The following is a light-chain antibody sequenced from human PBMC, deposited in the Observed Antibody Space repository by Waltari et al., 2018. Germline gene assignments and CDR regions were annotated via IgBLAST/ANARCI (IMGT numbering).Light chain of an antibody. CDR1: KLGEKY. V-gene: IGLV3-1*01. J-gene: IGLJ2*01. CDR3: QAWDSSTEV. CDR2: QDT. Sequence: SYELTQPPSLSVSPGQTASIPCSGDKLGEKYACWYQQKPGQSPVLVIYQDTKRPSGIPERFSGSNSGNTATLTISGTQAMDEADYYCQAWDSSTEVFGGGTKLTVL.